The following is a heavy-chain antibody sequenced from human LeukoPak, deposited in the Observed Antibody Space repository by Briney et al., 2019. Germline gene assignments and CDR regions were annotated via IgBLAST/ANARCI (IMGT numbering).Heavy chain of an antibody. V-gene: IGHV4-38-2*02. CDR2: IYHSGST. J-gene: IGHJ5*02. Sequence: KPSGTLSLTCAVSGYSISSGYYWGWIRQPPGKGLEWIGSIYHSGSTYYNPSLKSRVTISVDTSKNQFSLKLSSVTAADTAVYYCARDGASSLWFGELLTRFDPWGQGTLVTVSS. CDR3: ARDGASSLWFGELLTRFDP. D-gene: IGHD3-10*01. CDR1: GYSISSGYY.